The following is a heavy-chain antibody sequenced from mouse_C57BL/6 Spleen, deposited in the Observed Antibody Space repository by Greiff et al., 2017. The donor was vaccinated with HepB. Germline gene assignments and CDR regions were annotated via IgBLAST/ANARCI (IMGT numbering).Heavy chain of an antibody. D-gene: IGHD1-1*01. V-gene: IGHV5-17*01. CDR3: ARGVTTVVYFDY. CDR2: ISSGSSTI. Sequence: EVKLVESGGGLVKPGGSLKLSCAASGFTFSDYGMHWVRQAPEKGLEWVAYISSGSSTIYYADTVKGRFTISRDNAKNTLFLQMTSLRSEDTAMYYCARGVTTVVYFDYWGQGTTLTVAS. J-gene: IGHJ2*01. CDR1: GFTFSDYG.